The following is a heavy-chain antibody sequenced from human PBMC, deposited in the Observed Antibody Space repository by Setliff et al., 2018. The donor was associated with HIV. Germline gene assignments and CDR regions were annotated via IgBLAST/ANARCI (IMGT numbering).Heavy chain of an antibody. CDR3: ARAMVPDSSGYYRPPAFDI. D-gene: IGHD3-22*01. J-gene: IGHJ3*02. CDR2: IYSGGST. V-gene: IGHV3-53*01. Sequence: GGSLRLSCAASGLTFSSYTMNWVRQAPGKGLEWVSVIYSGGSTYYADSVKGRFTISRDNSKNTLYLQMNSLRAEDTAVYYCARAMVPDSSGYYRPPAFDIWGQGTMVTVSS. CDR1: GLTFSSYT.